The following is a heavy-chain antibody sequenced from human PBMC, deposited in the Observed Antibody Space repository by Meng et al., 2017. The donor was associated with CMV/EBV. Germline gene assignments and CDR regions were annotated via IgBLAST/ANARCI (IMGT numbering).Heavy chain of an antibody. V-gene: IGHV1-8*01. D-gene: IGHD4-23*01. Sequence: ASMKVSCKASGYTFTSYDINWVRQATGQGLEWMGWMNPNSGNTGYAQKFQGRVTMTRNTSISTAYMELSSLRSEDTAVYYCARGLDPTTVENWFDPWGQGTLVTVSS. CDR1: GYTFTSYD. CDR3: ARGLDPTTVENWFDP. J-gene: IGHJ5*02. CDR2: MNPNSGNT.